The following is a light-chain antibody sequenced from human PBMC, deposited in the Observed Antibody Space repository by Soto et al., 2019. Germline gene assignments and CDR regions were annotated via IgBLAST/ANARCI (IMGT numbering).Light chain of an antibody. CDR3: QQYNKWPFT. J-gene: IGKJ2*01. V-gene: IGKV3-15*01. Sequence: TVMTQSPGTLSVSPGERATLSCRASQSVSRNLAWYQQKPGQAPRLLIYGASSSATGVPVRFSGGGSGTDFNLTISSLESEDFALYYCQQYNKWPFTFGQGAKIEIK. CDR1: QSVSRN. CDR2: GAS.